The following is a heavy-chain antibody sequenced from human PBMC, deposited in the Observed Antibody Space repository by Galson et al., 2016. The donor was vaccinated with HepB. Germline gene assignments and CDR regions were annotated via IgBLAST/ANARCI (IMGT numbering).Heavy chain of an antibody. V-gene: IGHV3-30*18. Sequence: SLRLSCAASGFSFSRYGMHWVRQAPGKGLEWVIVISHDGTTRFYADSVKGRFTISRDNSENTLFLQMDTLRTEDTAVYYCAKEFHELAGCWFFDLWGRGTPVTVTS. CDR1: GFSFSRYG. CDR3: AKEFHELAGCWFFDL. CDR2: ISHDGTTR. J-gene: IGHJ2*01. D-gene: IGHD6-19*01.